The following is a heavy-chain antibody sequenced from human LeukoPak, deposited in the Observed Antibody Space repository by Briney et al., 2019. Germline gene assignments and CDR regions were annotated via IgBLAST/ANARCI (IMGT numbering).Heavy chain of an antibody. Sequence: GGSLRLSCAASGFTFSSYAMSWVRQAPGEGREWVSAISGSGGSTYYADSVKGGFTISRENSKNTLYLQMNSLRAEDTAVYYCAKCSPPAFGSSGYYYYYYGMDVWGQGTTVTVSS. D-gene: IGHD3-22*01. CDR2: ISGSGGST. J-gene: IGHJ6*02. CDR1: GFTFSSYA. CDR3: AKCSPPAFGSSGYYYYYYGMDV. V-gene: IGHV3-23*01.